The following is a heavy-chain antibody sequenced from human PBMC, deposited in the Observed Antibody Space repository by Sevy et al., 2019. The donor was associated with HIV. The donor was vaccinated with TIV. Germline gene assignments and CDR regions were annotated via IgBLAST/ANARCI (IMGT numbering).Heavy chain of an antibody. J-gene: IGHJ5*02. CDR2: IGAYNGNI. V-gene: IGHV1-18*01. CDR1: GYTFYSYG. CDR3: ARISTVRGKFNWFDP. Sequence: ASVKVSCKASGYTFYSYGISWVRQAPGQGLEWMGWIGAYNGNIKYAQNIQDRVTMTTDASTSTAYMELRSLRSDDTAVYFCARISTVRGKFNWFDPWGQGTLVTVSS. D-gene: IGHD3-10*01.